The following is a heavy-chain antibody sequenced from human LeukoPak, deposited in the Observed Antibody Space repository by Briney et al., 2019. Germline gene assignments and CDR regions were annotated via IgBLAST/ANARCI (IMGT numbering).Heavy chain of an antibody. CDR3: VHSYYDFWSGYYSFDY. J-gene: IGHJ4*02. CDR1: GFTFSSYG. CDR2: IWYDGSNK. Sequence: PGGSLRLSCAASGFTFSSYGMHWVRQAPGKGLEWVAVIWYDGSNKYYADSVKGRFTISRDNAKNSLYLQMNSLRAEDTAVYYCVHSYYDFWSGYYSFDYWGQGTLVTVSS. D-gene: IGHD3-3*01. V-gene: IGHV3-33*03.